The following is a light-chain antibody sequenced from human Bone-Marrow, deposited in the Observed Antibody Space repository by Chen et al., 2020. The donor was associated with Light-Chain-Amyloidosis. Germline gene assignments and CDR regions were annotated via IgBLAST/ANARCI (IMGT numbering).Light chain of an antibody. CDR2: EVT. J-gene: IGLJ1*01. Sequence: QSALTQPASVSASPGQSITISCTGTSSDVGGDNHVPWYQQHPDKAPKLMIYEVTNRPSWVPDRFSGSKSDNTASLTISGLQTEDEADYFCSSYTITNTLVFGSGTRVTVL. CDR3: SSYTITNTLV. V-gene: IGLV2-14*01. CDR1: SSDVGGDNH.